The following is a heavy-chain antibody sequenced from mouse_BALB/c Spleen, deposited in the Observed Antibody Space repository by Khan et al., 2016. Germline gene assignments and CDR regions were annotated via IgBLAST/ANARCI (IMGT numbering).Heavy chain of an antibody. CDR2: ISYSGST. V-gene: IGHV3-2*02. CDR1: GYSITSGYG. J-gene: IGHJ2*01. CDR3: TRTARIKY. D-gene: IGHD1-2*01. Sequence: EVQLQESGPGLVKPSQSLSLTCTVTGYSITSGYGWNWIRQFPGNKLEWMGYISYSGSTNYNPSLKSRIPITRDTSKNQFFLQLNSVTPEDTATHYCTRTARIKYWGQGTTLTVSS.